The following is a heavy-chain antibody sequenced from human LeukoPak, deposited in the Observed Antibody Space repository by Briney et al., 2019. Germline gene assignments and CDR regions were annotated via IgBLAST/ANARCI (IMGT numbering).Heavy chain of an antibody. Sequence: PGGSLRLSCAASGFTVSSNYMSWVRQAPGKGLEWVSIIYSGGSTYYVDSVKGRFTISRDNSKNTLYLQMNSLRAEDTAVYYCAGDGGSYAFDFWGQGTMVTVSS. J-gene: IGHJ3*01. CDR3: AGDGGSYAFDF. D-gene: IGHD3-16*01. V-gene: IGHV3-66*01. CDR2: IYSGGST. CDR1: GFTVSSNY.